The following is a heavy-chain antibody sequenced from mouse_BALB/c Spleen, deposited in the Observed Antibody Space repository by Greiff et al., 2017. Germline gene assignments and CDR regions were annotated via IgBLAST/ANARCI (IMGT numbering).Heavy chain of an antibody. D-gene: IGHD1-1*01. V-gene: IGHV2-6-7*01. J-gene: IGHJ3*01. Sequence: QVQLKQSGPGLVAPSQSLSITCTVSGFSLTGYGVNWVRQPPGKGLEWLGMIWGDGSTDYNSALKSRLSISKDNSKSQVFLKMNSLQANDTAIYYCAREGYGSLRFAYWGQGTLVTVSA. CDR1: GFSLTGYG. CDR3: AREGYGSLRFAY. CDR2: IWGDGST.